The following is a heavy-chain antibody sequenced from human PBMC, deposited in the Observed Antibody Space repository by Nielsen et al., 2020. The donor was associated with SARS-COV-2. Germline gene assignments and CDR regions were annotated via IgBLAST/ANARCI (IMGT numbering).Heavy chain of an antibody. Sequence: GGSLRLSCLMSGFTLNEFAMHWVRQAPGKGLEHVAVASGNGYSTSYADSVKGRFIISRDNAKSTLYLQMASLRPEDTAVYYCVREEYCSSIRCHLVDPWGQGTLVTVSS. CDR1: GFTLNEFA. CDR3: VREEYCSSIRCHLVDP. V-gene: IGHV3-64*02. CDR2: ASGNGYST. D-gene: IGHD2-2*01. J-gene: IGHJ5*02.